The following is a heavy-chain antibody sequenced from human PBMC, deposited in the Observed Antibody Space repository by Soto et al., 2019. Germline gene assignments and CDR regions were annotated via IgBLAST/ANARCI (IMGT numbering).Heavy chain of an antibody. D-gene: IGHD6-13*01. Sequence: VCCKTCGDTVKISDVDWLRKKTEQRLEWIGWMNPTSGNTGYAQKFQGRVTMTRHTSIGTAYMELFSLRSEDSAVYYCARWAEDPAADPSFDYWGQRTLVTDSS. CDR2: MNPTSGNT. CDR1: GDTVKISD. CDR3: ARWAEDPAADPSFDY. J-gene: IGHJ4*02. V-gene: IGHV1-8*02.